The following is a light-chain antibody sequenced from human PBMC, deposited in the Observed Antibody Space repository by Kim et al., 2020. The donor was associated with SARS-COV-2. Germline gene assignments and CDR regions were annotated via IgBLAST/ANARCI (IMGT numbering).Light chain of an antibody. CDR1: SHGVGGCSY. J-gene: IGLJ2*01. Sequence: GQVVTIACTGTSHGVGGCSYVSWYQQHPGQAPKLSIYEVSKRPSGVPDRFSGSKSGNTASLTVSGLQADDEADYYCSSYAGSNNLVFGGGTQLTVL. V-gene: IGLV2-8*01. CDR3: SSYAGSNNLV. CDR2: EVS.